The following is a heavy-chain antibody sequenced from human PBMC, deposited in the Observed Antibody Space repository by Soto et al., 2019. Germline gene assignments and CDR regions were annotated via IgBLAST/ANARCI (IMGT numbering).Heavy chain of an antibody. CDR2: INSDGSST. J-gene: IGHJ5*02. D-gene: IGHD4-4*01. CDR1: GFTFNRHW. CDR3: ARDRGYSNYAGWFDP. V-gene: IGHV3-74*01. Sequence: GGSLRLSCAASGFTFNRHWMHWVRQAPGMGLVWVSRINSDGSSTNYADSLKGRFTISRDNAKNTLYLQMNSLRAEDTAVYYCARDRGYSNYAGWFDPWGQGTLVTVSS.